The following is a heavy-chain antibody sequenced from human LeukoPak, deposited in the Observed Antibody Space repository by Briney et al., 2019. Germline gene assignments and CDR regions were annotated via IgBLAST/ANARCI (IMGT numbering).Heavy chain of an antibody. CDR3: AKGEGSMLFDY. V-gene: IGHV3-30*18. J-gene: IGHJ4*02. CDR2: ISYDGSNK. D-gene: IGHD2-8*01. Sequence: GGSLRLSCAASGFTFSSYGMHWVRQAPGNGLEWAAVISYDGSNKYYADSVKGRFTISRDNSKNTLYLQMNSLRAEDTAVYYCAKGEGSMLFDYWGQGTLVTVSS. CDR1: GFTFSSYG.